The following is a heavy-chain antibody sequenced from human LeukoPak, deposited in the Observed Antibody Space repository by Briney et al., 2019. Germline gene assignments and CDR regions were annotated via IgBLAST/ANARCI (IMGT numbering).Heavy chain of an antibody. CDR3: AKESRIAAAGGDFVF. CDR1: GFTFSSYS. Sequence: GGSLRLSCAASGFTFSSYSMSWVRQPPGKGMEWVSTITGGGATTYSADSVKGRSTPSRDSCKNTLYLIMSRRRAEKAAVYYCAKESRIAAAGGDFVFWGQGTLFTVSS. D-gene: IGHD6-25*01. J-gene: IGHJ4*02. V-gene: IGHV3-23*01. CDR2: ITGGGATT.